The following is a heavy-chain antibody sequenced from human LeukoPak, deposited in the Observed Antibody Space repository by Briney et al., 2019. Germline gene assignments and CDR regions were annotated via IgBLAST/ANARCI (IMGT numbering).Heavy chain of an antibody. D-gene: IGHD2-2*02. CDR1: GGSFSGYY. J-gene: IGHJ5*02. V-gene: IGHV4-34*01. Sequence: SETLSLTCAVYGGSFSGYYWSWIRQPPGKGLEWIGEINHSGSTNYNPPLKSRVTLSVDTSKNQFSLKLSSVTAADTAVYYCAREPAAISGMFDPWGQGTLVTVSS. CDR3: AREPAAISGMFDP. CDR2: INHSGST.